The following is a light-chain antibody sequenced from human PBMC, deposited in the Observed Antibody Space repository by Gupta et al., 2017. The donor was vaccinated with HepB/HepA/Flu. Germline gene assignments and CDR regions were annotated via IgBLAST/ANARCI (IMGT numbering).Light chain of an antibody. J-gene: IGKJ5*01. V-gene: IGKV3-11*01. Sequence: EIALTQSPATLSLSPGERATLACRASQSVSSYFAWYQQKPAPAPRLLIYDASNRATGIPTRFSGSGCGTDFTLTISSLEPEDFAVYFCQQRSNWPPIPFGQGTRLEIK. CDR1: QSVSSY. CDR3: QQRSNWPPIP. CDR2: DAS.